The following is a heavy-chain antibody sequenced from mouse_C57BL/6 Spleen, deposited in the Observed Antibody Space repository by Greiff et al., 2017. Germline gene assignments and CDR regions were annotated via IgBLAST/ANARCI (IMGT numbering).Heavy chain of an antibody. CDR1: GFTFSSYA. CDR2: ISDGGSYT. V-gene: IGHV5-4*01. J-gene: IGHJ3*01. D-gene: IGHD2-10*02. CDR3: ARDRGYGNYAWFAY. Sequence: VQLVESGGGLVKPGGSLKLSCAASGFTFSSYAMSWVRQTPEKRLEWVATISDGGSYTYYPDNVKGRFTISRDNAKNNLYLQMSHLKSEDTAMYYCARDRGYGNYAWFAYWGQGTLVTVSA.